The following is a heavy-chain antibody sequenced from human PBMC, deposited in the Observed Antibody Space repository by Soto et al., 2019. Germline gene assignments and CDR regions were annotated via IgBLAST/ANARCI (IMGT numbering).Heavy chain of an antibody. CDR3: ARGIN. Sequence: QVQLVQSGAEVKRPGASVRVSCKASGYTFTSYDINWVRQATGQGLEWLGWMNPNSGNTGYAQKFQGRITLTRSTSTSTAFMELTSLRSEDTAVYYCARGINWGQGTVVTVSS. CDR2: MNPNSGNT. CDR1: GYTFTSYD. V-gene: IGHV1-8*01. J-gene: IGHJ3*01.